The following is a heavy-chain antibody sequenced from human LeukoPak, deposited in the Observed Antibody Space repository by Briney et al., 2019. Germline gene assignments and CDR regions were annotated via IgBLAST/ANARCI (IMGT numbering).Heavy chain of an antibody. V-gene: IGHV3-23*01. Sequence: PGGSLRLSCVASGLTVSSYSMSWVRQAPGKGLEWVSVITGSGGNTYYADSVKGRFTISKDNSKNTVYLQVSSLRVDDTAVYYCAKAASSSWPSYYYGMDVWGQGTTVTVSS. CDR3: AKAASSSWPSYYYGMDV. D-gene: IGHD6-13*01. CDR2: ITGSGGNT. J-gene: IGHJ6*02. CDR1: GLTVSSYS.